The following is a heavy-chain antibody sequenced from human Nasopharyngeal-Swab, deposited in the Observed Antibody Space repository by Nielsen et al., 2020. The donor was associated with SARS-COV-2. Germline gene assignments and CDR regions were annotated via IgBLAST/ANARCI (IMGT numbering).Heavy chain of an antibody. J-gene: IGHJ3*01. D-gene: IGHD1-1*01. CDR2: ILPGYSDT. CDR1: GYSFNNYW. V-gene: IGHV5-51*01. CDR3: AKRITTSDAFDV. Sequence: GESLKISCQGSGYSFNNYWIGWVRQMPGKGLEWMGIILPGYSDTKYSPSFQGQVTISADKSISTAYLQWTSLKASDTAMYYCAKRITTSDAFDVWGQGTVVTVSS.